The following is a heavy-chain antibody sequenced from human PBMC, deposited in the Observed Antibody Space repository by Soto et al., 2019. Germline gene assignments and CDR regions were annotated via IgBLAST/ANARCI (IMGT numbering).Heavy chain of an antibody. J-gene: IGHJ3*02. CDR1: GFTFSNAW. V-gene: IGHV3-15*07. Sequence: EVQLVESGGGLVKSGGSLRLSCAASGFTFSNAWMNWVRQAPGKGLEWVGRIKSKSDGGTTDYAAPVKGRFTISRDDSHNMLYLQMNSLKTDDTAVYYCTTGGRQQLVDDDFDIWGQGTMVSVSS. CDR3: TTGGRQQLVDDDFDI. CDR2: IKSKSDGGTT. D-gene: IGHD6-13*01.